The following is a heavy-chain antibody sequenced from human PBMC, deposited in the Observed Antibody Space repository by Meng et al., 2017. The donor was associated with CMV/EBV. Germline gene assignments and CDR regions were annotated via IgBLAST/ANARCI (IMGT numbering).Heavy chain of an antibody. J-gene: IGHJ4*02. CDR1: GFTFSSYS. CDR3: ARDFSGYDFNY. CDR2: ISSSSSTI. Sequence: GESLKISCAASGFTFSSYSMNWVRQAPGKGLEWVLYISSSSSTIYYADSVKGRFTISRDNAKNSLYLQMNSLRAEDTAVYYCARDFSGYDFNYWGQGTLVTVSS. D-gene: IGHD5-12*01. V-gene: IGHV3-48*04.